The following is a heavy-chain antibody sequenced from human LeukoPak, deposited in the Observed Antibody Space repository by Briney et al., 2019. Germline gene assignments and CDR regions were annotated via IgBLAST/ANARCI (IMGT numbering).Heavy chain of an antibody. CDR1: GGTFSSYA. J-gene: IGHJ4*02. D-gene: IGHD4-17*01. CDR2: VSKYTGNA. Sequence: ASVKVSCKASGGTFSSYAISWVRQAPGQGLEWMGGVSKYTGNADYAPKFQGRVSMTTDTSTRTAYMELRSLRPDDTAVYFCAREDDRSFGAYDCWGQGTLVTVSS. V-gene: IGHV1-18*01. CDR3: AREDDRSFGAYDC.